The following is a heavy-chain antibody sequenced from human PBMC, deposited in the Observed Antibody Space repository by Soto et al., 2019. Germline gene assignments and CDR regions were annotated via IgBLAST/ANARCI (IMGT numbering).Heavy chain of an antibody. CDR3: ARVGGFGATTIDY. V-gene: IGHV4-30-4*01. D-gene: IGHD3-10*01. Sequence: LSLTCTVSGGSISSGDYYWSWIRQPPGKGLVWIGYIYYSGSTYYNPSLKSRVTISVDTSKNQFSPKLSSVTAADTAVYYCARVGGFGATTIDYWGQGTLVTVSS. J-gene: IGHJ4*02. CDR2: IYYSGST. CDR1: GGSISSGDYY.